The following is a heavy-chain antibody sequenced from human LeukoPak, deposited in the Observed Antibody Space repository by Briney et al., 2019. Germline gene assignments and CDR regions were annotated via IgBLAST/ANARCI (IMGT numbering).Heavy chain of an antibody. V-gene: IGHV3-30*04. CDR1: GFTFSNYA. D-gene: IGHD4-17*01. CDR2: ISYDENYK. Sequence: PGGSLRLSCAASGFTFSNYAMHWVRQAPGKGLEWVALISYDENYKYFADSVKGRFTISRDNAKNSLSLQMNSLRAEDTAVYYCARDDYGDLDYWGQGTLVTVSS. J-gene: IGHJ4*02. CDR3: ARDDYGDLDY.